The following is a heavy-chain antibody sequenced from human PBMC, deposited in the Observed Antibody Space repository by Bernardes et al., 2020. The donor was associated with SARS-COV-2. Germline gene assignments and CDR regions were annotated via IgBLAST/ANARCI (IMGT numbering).Heavy chain of an antibody. J-gene: IGHJ4*02. V-gene: IGHV3-30*04. D-gene: IGHD2-21*02. CDR3: ARDPNHKGWVVTGNYFDY. CDR2: ISYDGIDK. CDR1: GFTFKYYA. Sequence: GESLRRPCAASGFTFKYYAMHWVRQAPGKGLEWVAVISYDGIDKFYTDSVRGRFTISRDNSQDTLYVQMDALTAADTAIYYCARDPNHKGWVVTGNYFDYWGQGAPVTVSS.